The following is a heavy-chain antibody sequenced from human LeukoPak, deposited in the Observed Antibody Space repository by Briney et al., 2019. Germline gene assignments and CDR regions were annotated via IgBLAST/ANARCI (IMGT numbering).Heavy chain of an antibody. J-gene: IGHJ6*03. CDR3: ARTEESGYSYRYFGYYYYMDV. CDR1: GGSFSGYY. Sequence: SETLSLTCAVYGGSFSGYYWSWIRQPPGKGLEWIGEINHSGSTNYNPSLKSRVTISVDTSKNQFFLKLSSVTAADTAVYYCARTEESGYSYRYFGYYYYMDVWGKGTTVTVSS. D-gene: IGHD5-18*01. CDR2: INHSGST. V-gene: IGHV4-34*01.